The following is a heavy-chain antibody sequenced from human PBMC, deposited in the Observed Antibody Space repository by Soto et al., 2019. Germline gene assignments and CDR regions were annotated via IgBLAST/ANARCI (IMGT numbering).Heavy chain of an antibody. CDR2: IQPSSGST. Sequence: QVQLVQSGAEVKKPGASVKVSCKASGYPLTAKYLHWVRQAPGQGLEWMGWIQPSSGSTKDAQKFRGRVIMTRDTSISAACMELSRLTSDDTAVYYCAKGGSSWTEWFDPWGQGTLVTVSS. CDR3: AKGGSSWTEWFDP. D-gene: IGHD6-13*01. V-gene: IGHV1-2*02. J-gene: IGHJ5*02. CDR1: GYPLTAKY.